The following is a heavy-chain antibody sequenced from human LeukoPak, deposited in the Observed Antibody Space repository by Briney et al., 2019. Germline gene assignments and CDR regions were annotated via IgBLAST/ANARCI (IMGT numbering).Heavy chain of an antibody. CDR2: MNPNSGNT. D-gene: IGHD3-10*01. J-gene: IGHJ6*02. Sequence: ASVKVSCKASGYIFTNYDINWVRQATGQGPEWMAWMNPNSGNTGYAQKFQGRITLTRDTSISTAYMELSSLTSEDTAVYYCARGPILVRGVIMADSVGGLDVWGQGTTVTVSS. V-gene: IGHV1-8*01. CDR3: ARGPILVRGVIMADSVGGLDV. CDR1: GYIFTNYD.